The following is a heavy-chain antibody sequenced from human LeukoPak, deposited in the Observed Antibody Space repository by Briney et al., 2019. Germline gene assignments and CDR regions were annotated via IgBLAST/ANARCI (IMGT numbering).Heavy chain of an antibody. CDR1: GGTFSSYA. D-gene: IGHD5-12*01. J-gene: IGHJ4*02. CDR2: IIPILGIA. V-gene: IGHV1-69*04. Sequence: ASVKVSCKASGGTFSSYAISWVRQAPGQGFEWMGRIIPILGIASYAQKFQGRVTITADKSTSTAYMELSSLRSEDTAVYYCARVGDIVATILYYWGQGTLVTVSS. CDR3: ARVGDIVATILYY.